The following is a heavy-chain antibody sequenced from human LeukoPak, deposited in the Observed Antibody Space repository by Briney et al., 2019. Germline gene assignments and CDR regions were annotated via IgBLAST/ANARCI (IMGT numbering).Heavy chain of an antibody. D-gene: IGHD3-10*01. Sequence: ASVKVSCKASGYTFTSYGISWVRLAPGQGLEWMGWISGYNGNTNYSQKFKGRVIMTTDKSTNKAYMELRSLRSDDTAVYYCATGTLTMIRGITYHYYGLDVWGQGTTVTVSS. CDR3: ATGTLTMIRGITYHYYGLDV. V-gene: IGHV1-18*01. CDR1: GYTFTSYG. J-gene: IGHJ6*02. CDR2: ISGYNGNT.